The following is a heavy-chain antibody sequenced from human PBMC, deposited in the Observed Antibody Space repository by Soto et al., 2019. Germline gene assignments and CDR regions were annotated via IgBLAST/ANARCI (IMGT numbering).Heavy chain of an antibody. Sequence: EVHLVESGGGLVKPGGSLRLSCAASGLPFSKAWMSWVRQAPGKGLEWVGRIKNKRTTDYAAPVRDRFTISRDDSQNMVYLQMDSLKTEGTAVYYCTTDEADNGNDGDFDYWGQGTLVTVSS. J-gene: IGHJ4*02. CDR1: GLPFSKAW. CDR2: IKNKRTT. D-gene: IGHD1-1*01. V-gene: IGHV3-15*01. CDR3: TTDEADNGNDGDFDY.